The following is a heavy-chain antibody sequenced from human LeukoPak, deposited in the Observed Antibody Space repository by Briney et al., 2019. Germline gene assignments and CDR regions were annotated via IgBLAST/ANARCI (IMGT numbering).Heavy chain of an antibody. CDR1: GGSISSSSYY. J-gene: IGHJ3*02. V-gene: IGHV4-39*07. CDR2: IYYSGST. CDR3: ARDYYDSSGYYLSSFDI. Sequence: SETLSLTCTVSGGSISSSSYYWGWIRQPPGKGLEWIGSIYYSGSTNYNPSLKSRVTISVDTSKNQFSLKLSSLTAADTAVYYCARDYYDSSGYYLSSFDIWGQGTMVTVSS. D-gene: IGHD3-22*01.